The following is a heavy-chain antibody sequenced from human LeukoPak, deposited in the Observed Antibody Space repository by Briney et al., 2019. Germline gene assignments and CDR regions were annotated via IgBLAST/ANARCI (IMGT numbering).Heavy chain of an antibody. CDR2: LKTDGSRT. CDR1: GFTFNNYW. CDR3: SRDHPGSNSLNS. Sequence: PGGSLRLSCAASGFTFNNYWMHWVRHAPGKGLEWVSRLKTDGSRTNYADSVEGRFTISRDNTKNTLYLQMSSLRAEDTAIYYCSRDHPGSNSLNSWGQGTLVTVSS. J-gene: IGHJ4*02. D-gene: IGHD4-11*01. V-gene: IGHV3-74*01.